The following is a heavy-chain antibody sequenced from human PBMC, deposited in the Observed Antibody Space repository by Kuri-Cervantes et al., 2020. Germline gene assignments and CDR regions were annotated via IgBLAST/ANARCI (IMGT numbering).Heavy chain of an antibody. D-gene: IGHD2-21*02. Sequence: GGSLRLSCAASGFTFSSYSMNWVRQAPGKGLEWVSSISSSSSYIYYADSVKGRFTISRDNSKNTLYLQMNSLRAEDTAVYYCAKQQVVTAIPGYYYGMDVWGQGTAVTVSS. CDR1: GFTFSSYS. V-gene: IGHV3-21*01. J-gene: IGHJ6*02. CDR2: ISSSSSYI. CDR3: AKQQVVTAIPGYYYGMDV.